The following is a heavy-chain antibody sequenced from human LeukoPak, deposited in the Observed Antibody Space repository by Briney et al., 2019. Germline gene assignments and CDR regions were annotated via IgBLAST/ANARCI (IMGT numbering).Heavy chain of an antibody. CDR1: GGSFSGYY. Sequence: PSETLSLTCAVYGGSFSGYYWSWIRQPPGKGLEWIGEINHSGSTNYNPSLKSRVTISVDASKNQFSLKLSSVTAADTAVYYCASYGSGSYPYYYYYMDVWGKGTTVTISS. CDR3: ASYGSGSYPYYYYYMDV. J-gene: IGHJ6*03. D-gene: IGHD3-10*01. CDR2: INHSGST. V-gene: IGHV4-34*01.